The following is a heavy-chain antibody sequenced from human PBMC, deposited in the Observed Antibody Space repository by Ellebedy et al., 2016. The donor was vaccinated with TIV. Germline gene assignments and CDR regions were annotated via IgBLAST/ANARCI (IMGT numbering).Heavy chain of an antibody. CDR1: EFTFSTYW. V-gene: IGHV3-7*01. CDR3: ASSHAG. Sequence: GESLKISCAASEFTFSTYWMNWVRQAPGKGLEWVATIKQDGSEKYYVDSVKGRFTITRDNAENSLYLQMNSLTVEDTAVYYCASSHAGWGQGTLVTVSS. J-gene: IGHJ4*02. CDR2: IKQDGSEK.